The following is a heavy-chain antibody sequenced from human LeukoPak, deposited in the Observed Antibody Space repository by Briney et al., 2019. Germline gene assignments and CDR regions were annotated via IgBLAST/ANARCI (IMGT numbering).Heavy chain of an antibody. CDR3: ARGDTGGYYDSSGYYNWSDP. CDR1: GYSFTSYW. Sequence: GESLKISCKGSGYSFTSYWIGWVRQMPGKGLEWMGIIYPGDSDTRYSPSFQGQVTISADKSISTAYLQWSSLKASDTAMYYCARGDTGGYYDSSGYYNWSDPWGQGTLVTVSS. CDR2: IYPGDSDT. V-gene: IGHV5-51*01. J-gene: IGHJ5*02. D-gene: IGHD3-22*01.